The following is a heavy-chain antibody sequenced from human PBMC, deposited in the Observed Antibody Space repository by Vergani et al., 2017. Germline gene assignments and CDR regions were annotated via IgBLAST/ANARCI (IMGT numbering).Heavy chain of an antibody. J-gene: IGHJ5*02. Sequence: QVQLQQWGAGLLKPSETLSLTCAVYGGSFSGYYWSWIRQPPGKGLEWIGEINHSGSTNYNPSLKRRVTISVDTAKNQFSLKLSSVTAADTAVYYCARDGRYYYGSGSYRWFDPWGQGTLVTVSS. CDR1: GGSFSGYY. D-gene: IGHD3-10*01. CDR3: ARDGRYYYGSGSYRWFDP. CDR2: INHSGST. V-gene: IGHV4-34*01.